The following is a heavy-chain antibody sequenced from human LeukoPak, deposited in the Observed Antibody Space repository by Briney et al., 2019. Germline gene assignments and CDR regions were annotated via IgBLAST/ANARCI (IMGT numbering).Heavy chain of an antibody. CDR1: GFTSSSYS. J-gene: IGHJ5*02. CDR2: ISSSSSYI. CDR3: ARGRDGYNFDWFDP. V-gene: IGHV3-21*03. D-gene: IGHD5-24*01. Sequence: GGSLRLSCAASGFTSSSYSMNWVRQAPGKGLEWVSSISSSSSYIYYADSVKGRFTISRDNTKNSLYLQMNSLRAEDTAVYYCARGRDGYNFDWFDPWGQGTLVTVSS.